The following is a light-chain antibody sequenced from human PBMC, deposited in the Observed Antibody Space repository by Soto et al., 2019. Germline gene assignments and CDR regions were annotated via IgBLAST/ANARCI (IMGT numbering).Light chain of an antibody. V-gene: IGLV2-11*01. CDR2: DVT. Sequence: QSALTQPRSVSGSPGQSVTISCTGTSSDVGSYNYVSWYQQHPGKAPKLMIYDVTYRPSGVPDRFSDSKSGNTASLTISGLQAEDEADYHCCSYAGSYTWVFGGGTKLTVL. CDR1: SSDVGSYNY. J-gene: IGLJ3*02. CDR3: CSYAGSYTWV.